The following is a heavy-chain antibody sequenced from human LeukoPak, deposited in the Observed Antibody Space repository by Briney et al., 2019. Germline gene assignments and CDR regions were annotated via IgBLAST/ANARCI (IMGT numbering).Heavy chain of an antibody. D-gene: IGHD6-19*01. J-gene: IGHJ4*02. CDR3: ASWPVGWYGEDS. CDR1: GGTFISYA. Sequence: GASVKVSCKASGGTFISYAISWVRQAPGQGLEWMGRIIPILGIANYAQKFQGRVTITADKSTSTAYMELSSLRSEDTAVYYCASWPVGWYGEDSWGQGTLVTVSS. V-gene: IGHV1-69*04. CDR2: IIPILGIA.